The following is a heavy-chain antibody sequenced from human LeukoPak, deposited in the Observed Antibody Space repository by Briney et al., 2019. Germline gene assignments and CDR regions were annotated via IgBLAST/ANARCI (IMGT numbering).Heavy chain of an antibody. Sequence: GGSLRLSCAASGFTFSSYSMNWVRQAPGKGLEWVSAIGTAGDTYYPGSVKGRFTISRENAKNSLYLQMNSLRAEDTALYYCARDAYCGGDCYSFGYWGQGTLVTVSS. J-gene: IGHJ4*02. D-gene: IGHD2-21*02. CDR2: IGTAGDT. CDR3: ARDAYCGGDCYSFGY. CDR1: GFTFSSYS. V-gene: IGHV3-13*01.